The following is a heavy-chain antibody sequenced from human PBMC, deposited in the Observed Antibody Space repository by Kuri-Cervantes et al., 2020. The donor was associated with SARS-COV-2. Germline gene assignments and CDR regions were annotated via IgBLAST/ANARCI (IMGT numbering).Heavy chain of an antibody. V-gene: IGHV3-23*01. D-gene: IGHD3-3*01. CDR3: ARDRGFLEWLFDY. CDR2: ISGSGGST. J-gene: IGHJ4*02. CDR1: GFTFSSYA. Sequence: GESLKISCAASGFTFSSYAMSWVRQAPGKGLEWVSAISGSGGSTYYADSVKGRFTISRGNSKNTLYLQMNSLRAEDTAVYYCARDRGFLEWLFDYWGQGTLVTVSS.